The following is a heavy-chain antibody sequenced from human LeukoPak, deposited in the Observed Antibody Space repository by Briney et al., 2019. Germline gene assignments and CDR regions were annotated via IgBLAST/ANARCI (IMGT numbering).Heavy chain of an antibody. CDR3: TRGGYGSGSYYNVGEGYYLDY. Sequence: GGSLRLSCTASGFTFGDYAMSWVRQAPGKGLEWVGFIRSKAYGGTTEYAASVKGRFTISRDDSKSIAYLQMNSLKTEDTAVYYCTRGGYGSGSYYNVGEGYYLDYWGQGTLVTVSS. CDR2: IRSKAYGGTT. J-gene: IGHJ4*02. CDR1: GFTFGDYA. D-gene: IGHD3-10*01. V-gene: IGHV3-49*04.